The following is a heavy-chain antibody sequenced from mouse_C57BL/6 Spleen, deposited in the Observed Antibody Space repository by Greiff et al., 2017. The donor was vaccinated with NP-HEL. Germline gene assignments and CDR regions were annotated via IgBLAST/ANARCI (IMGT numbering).Heavy chain of an antibody. J-gene: IGHJ3*01. Sequence: QVHVKQSGAELAKPGASVKLSCKASGYTFTSYWMHWVKQRPGQGLEWIGYINPSSGYTKYNQKFKDKATLTADKSSSTAYMQLSSLTSEDSAVYYCAIDYYGSSPAWFAYWGQGTLVTVSA. CDR2: INPSSGYT. CDR3: AIDYYGSSPAWFAY. V-gene: IGHV1-7*01. D-gene: IGHD1-1*01. CDR1: GYTFTSYW.